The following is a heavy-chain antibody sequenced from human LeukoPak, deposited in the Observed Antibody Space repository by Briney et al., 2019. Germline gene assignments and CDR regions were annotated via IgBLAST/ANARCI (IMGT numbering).Heavy chain of an antibody. J-gene: IGHJ4*02. CDR1: GFTFRNAW. D-gene: IGHD3-22*01. CDR2: IKSKTDGGTT. Sequence: PGGSLRLSCAASGFTFRNAWMSWVRQAPGKGLEWVGLIKSKTDGGTTDYAAPVKGRFTISRDDSKNTLYLQMNSLKTEDTAVYYCSYYYDSSGHPNFDYWGQGTLVTVSS. V-gene: IGHV3-15*01. CDR3: SYYYDSSGHPNFDY.